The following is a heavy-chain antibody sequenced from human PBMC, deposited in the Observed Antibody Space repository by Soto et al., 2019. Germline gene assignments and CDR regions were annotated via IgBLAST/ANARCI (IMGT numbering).Heavy chain of an antibody. Sequence: SETLSLTCTVSGASISSSNYYWGCIRQPPGKGLGWIGEIYHSGSTNYNPSLKSRVTISVDKSKNQFSLKLSSVTAADTAVYYCARLAARHLDYWGQGTLVTVSS. CDR1: GASISSSNYY. V-gene: IGHV4-39*07. J-gene: IGHJ4*02. CDR2: IYHSGST. CDR3: ARLAARHLDY. D-gene: IGHD6-6*01.